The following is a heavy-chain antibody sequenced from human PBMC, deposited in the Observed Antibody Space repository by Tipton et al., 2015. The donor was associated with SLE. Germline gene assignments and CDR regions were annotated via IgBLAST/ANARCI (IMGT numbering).Heavy chain of an antibody. CDR3: ARGGVGGYDYLDY. CDR2: IFFNGNT. CDR1: GGSVSTSRYY. Sequence: TLSLTCSVSGGSVSTSRYYWGWIRQPPGQGLEWIGNIFFNGNTYYTPSLKSRATISIDMSRNQFSLRLRSATAADTAVYFCARGGVGGYDYLDYWGQGTLVTVSS. V-gene: IGHV4-39*07. D-gene: IGHD5-12*01. J-gene: IGHJ4*02.